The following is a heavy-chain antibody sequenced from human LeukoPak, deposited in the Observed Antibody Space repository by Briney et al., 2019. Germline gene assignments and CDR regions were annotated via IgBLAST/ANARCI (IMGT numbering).Heavy chain of an antibody. Sequence: GRSLRLSCAASGFTFSSYGMHWVRQAPGKGLEWVAILWYDGSTKYYADSVKGRFTISRDNSKNTLYLQMNSPRAEDTAVYYCAKGGSSGYVYYYYMDVWGKGTTVTVSS. D-gene: IGHD3-22*01. V-gene: IGHV3-33*06. CDR3: AKGGSSGYVYYYYMDV. CDR1: GFTFSSYG. CDR2: LWYDGSTK. J-gene: IGHJ6*03.